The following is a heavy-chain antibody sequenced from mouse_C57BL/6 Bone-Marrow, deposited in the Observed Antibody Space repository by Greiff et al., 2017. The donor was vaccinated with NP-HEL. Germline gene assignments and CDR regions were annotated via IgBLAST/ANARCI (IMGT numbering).Heavy chain of an antibody. CDR3: TRDKTTVVGDY. CDR1: GFTFSSYA. D-gene: IGHD1-1*01. V-gene: IGHV5-9-1*02. CDR2: ISSGGDYI. J-gene: IGHJ2*01. Sequence: EVMLVESGEGLVKPGGSLKLSCAASGFTFSSYAMSWVRQTPEKRLEWVAYISSGGDYIYYADTVKGRFTISRDNARNTLYLQMSSLKSEDTAMYYCTRDKTTVVGDYWGQGTTLTVSS.